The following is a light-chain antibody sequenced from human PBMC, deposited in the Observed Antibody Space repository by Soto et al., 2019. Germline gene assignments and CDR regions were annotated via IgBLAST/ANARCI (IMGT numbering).Light chain of an antibody. V-gene: IGKV1-5*03. Sequence: DIQMTQSPSTLSASVGDRVTITCRASQSISTWLAWYQQQPGKAPKLLIYKASSLEAGVPSRFGGSGSGTLFNITISSLHPDDFATYYCQQYNTYPLTFGGGTTVDIK. J-gene: IGKJ4*01. CDR3: QQYNTYPLT. CDR1: QSISTW. CDR2: KAS.